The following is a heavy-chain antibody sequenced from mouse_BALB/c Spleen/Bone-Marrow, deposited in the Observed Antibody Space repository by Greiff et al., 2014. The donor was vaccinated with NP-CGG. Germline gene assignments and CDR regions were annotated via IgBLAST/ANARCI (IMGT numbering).Heavy chain of an antibody. V-gene: IGHV1-34*02. D-gene: IGHD1-3*01. CDR1: GYSFTDYD. J-gene: IGHJ1*01. CDR2: VYPNNGGT. Sequence: DVQLQESGPDLVKPGASVKLSCKASGYSFTDYDMHWVKQSHGKSLEWIGCVYPNNGGTSYNQKFKGKATLTADKSSSTAYMEPRSLASGDSTVYYCARGDYSGSYRCFDVWGEGTPVTVSS. CDR3: ARGDYSGSYRCFDV.